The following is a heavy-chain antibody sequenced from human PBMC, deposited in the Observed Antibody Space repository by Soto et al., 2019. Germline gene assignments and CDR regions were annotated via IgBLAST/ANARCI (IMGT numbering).Heavy chain of an antibody. V-gene: IGHV1-46*01. D-gene: IGHD3-3*01. Sequence: ASVKVSCKASGYTFTSYYMHWVRQAPGQGLEWMGIINPSGGSTSYAQKFQGRVTMTRDTSTSTVYMELSSLRSEDTAVYYCARIGFITITAGGMAVWGQGITVTVSS. J-gene: IGHJ6*02. CDR3: ARIGFITITAGGMAV. CDR2: INPSGGST. CDR1: GYTFTSYY.